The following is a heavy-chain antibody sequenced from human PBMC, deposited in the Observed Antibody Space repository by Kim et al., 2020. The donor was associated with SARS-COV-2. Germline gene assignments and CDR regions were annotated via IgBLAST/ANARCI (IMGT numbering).Heavy chain of an antibody. CDR1: GFTFSNYA. D-gene: IGHD6-13*01. V-gene: IGHV3-30-3*01. CDR3: ARDASYSSSWVEY. Sequence: GGSLRLSCAASGFTFSNYAMHWVRQAPGKGLEWVAVISYDGSNKFYTDSVKGRFTISRDNSKNTLYLQVSSLRAEDTAVYYCARDASYSSSWVEYWGQGTLVTVSS. CDR2: ISYDGSNK. J-gene: IGHJ4*02.